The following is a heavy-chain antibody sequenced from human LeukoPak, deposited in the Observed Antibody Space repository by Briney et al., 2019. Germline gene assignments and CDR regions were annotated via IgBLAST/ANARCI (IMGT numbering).Heavy chain of an antibody. Sequence: ASVKVSCKTSGYTFTDYYMHWVRQAPGQGLEWMGWINPNSGGTNYAQKFQGRVTMTRDTSISTAYMELSRLRSDDTAVYYCARDLEGSTIRYFYMDVWGKGTTVTVSS. J-gene: IGHJ6*03. V-gene: IGHV1-2*02. CDR1: GYTFTDYY. D-gene: IGHD5/OR15-5a*01. CDR3: ARDLEGSTIRYFYMDV. CDR2: INPNSGGT.